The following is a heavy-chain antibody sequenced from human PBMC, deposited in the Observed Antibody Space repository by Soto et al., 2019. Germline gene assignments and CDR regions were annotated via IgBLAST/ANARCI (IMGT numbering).Heavy chain of an antibody. CDR3: ARGRSGPYYYGSGSYDT. CDR1: GFTFSSYS. CDR2: ISSSSSTI. Sequence: GGSLRLSCAASGFTFSSYSMNWVRQAPGKGLEWVSYISSSSSTIYYADSVKGRFTISRDNAKNSLYLQMNSLRAEDTAVYYCARGRSGPYYYGSGSYDTWGQGTLVTVS. J-gene: IGHJ5*02. D-gene: IGHD3-10*01. V-gene: IGHV3-48*01.